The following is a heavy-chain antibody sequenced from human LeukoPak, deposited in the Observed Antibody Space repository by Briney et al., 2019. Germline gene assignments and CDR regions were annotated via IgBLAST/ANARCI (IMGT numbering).Heavy chain of an antibody. J-gene: IGHJ6*03. D-gene: IGHD2-2*01. V-gene: IGHV4-4*07. Sequence: PSETLSLTCIVSGGSISSYYWSWIRQPAGKGLEWIGRIYSSGSTNYNPSLKSRVTMSVDTSKNQFSLKLSSVTAADTAVYYCAAVPAAMIDYYYMDVWGKGTTVTVSS. CDR1: GGSISSYY. CDR2: IYSSGST. CDR3: AAVPAAMIDYYYMDV.